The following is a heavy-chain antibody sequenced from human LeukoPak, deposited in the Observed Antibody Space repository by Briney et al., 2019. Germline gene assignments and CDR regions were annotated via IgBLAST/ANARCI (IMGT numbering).Heavy chain of an antibody. Sequence: SETLSLTCTVSGGSISSDYWTWIRQPPGKGLEWIGFIYYRGSTEYNPSLNSRVTMSVDTSKNQFSVRLSSVTAADTAIYYCARHSGASPHYFDYWGQGALVTVSS. V-gene: IGHV4-59*08. CDR2: IYYRGST. D-gene: IGHD1-26*01. CDR1: GGSISSDY. J-gene: IGHJ4*02. CDR3: ARHSGASPHYFDY.